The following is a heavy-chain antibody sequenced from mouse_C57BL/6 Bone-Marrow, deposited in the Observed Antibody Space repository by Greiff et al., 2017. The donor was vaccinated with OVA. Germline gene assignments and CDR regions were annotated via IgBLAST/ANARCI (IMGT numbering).Heavy chain of an antibody. J-gene: IGHJ4*01. Sequence: DVKLQESGGGLVQPKGSLKLSCAASGFSFNTYAMNWVRQAPGKGLEWVARIRSKSNNYATYYADSVKDRFTISRDDSESMLYLQMNNLKTEDTAMYYCVRRFYAMDYWGQGTSVTVSS. CDR1: GFSFNTYA. CDR2: IRSKSNNYAT. CDR3: VRRFYAMDY. V-gene: IGHV10-1*01.